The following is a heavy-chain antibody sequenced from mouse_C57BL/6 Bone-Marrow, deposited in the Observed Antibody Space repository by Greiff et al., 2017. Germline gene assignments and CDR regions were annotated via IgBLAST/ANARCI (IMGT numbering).Heavy chain of an antibody. J-gene: IGHJ1*03. V-gene: IGHV1-52*01. D-gene: IGHD1-1*01. Sequence: QVQLQQPGAELVRPGSSVKLSCKASGYTFTSYWMHWVKQRPIQGLEWIGNIDPSDSETHYNQKFKDKATLTVDKSSSTAYMQLSSLTSEDSAVYYCAREGSSYGYFDVWGTGTTVTVSS. CDR3: AREGSSYGYFDV. CDR2: IDPSDSET. CDR1: GYTFTSYW.